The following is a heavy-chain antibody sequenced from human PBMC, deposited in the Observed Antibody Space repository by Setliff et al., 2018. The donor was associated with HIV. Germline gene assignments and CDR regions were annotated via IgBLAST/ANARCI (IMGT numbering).Heavy chain of an antibody. CDR1: GYNFGVYW. CDR2: INSDGSGT. V-gene: IGHV3-74*01. D-gene: IGHD1-26*01. Sequence: GESLKISCAASGYNFGVYWMHWVRQVPGKGLVWVSHINSDGSGTKYADSVKGRFTMSRYNAKNTLYLQMNSLRAEDTALYFCARDRGRPDSFDIWGQGTMFTVSS. J-gene: IGHJ3*02. CDR3: ARDRGRPDSFDI.